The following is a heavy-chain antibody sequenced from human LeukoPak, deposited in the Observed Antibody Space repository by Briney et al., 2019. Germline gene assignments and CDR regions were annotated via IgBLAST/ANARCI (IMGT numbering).Heavy chain of an antibody. Sequence: PGGSLRLSCAASGFTFSSHWMHWVRQAPGKGLVWVSRINTDGSSTTYADSVKGRFIISRDNSKITLYLQMNSLRTEDTAVYYCAKPLDVTTPMDGFDYWGQGTLVTVSS. J-gene: IGHJ4*02. CDR2: INTDGSST. V-gene: IGHV3-74*01. CDR1: GFTFSSHW. D-gene: IGHD5-18*01. CDR3: AKPLDVTTPMDGFDY.